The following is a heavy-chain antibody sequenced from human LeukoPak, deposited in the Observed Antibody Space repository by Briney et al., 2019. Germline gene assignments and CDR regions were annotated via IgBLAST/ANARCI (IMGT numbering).Heavy chain of an antibody. CDR3: ARVAYGDHQYFHH. J-gene: IGHJ1*01. CDR1: GFTVSSNY. V-gene: IGHV3-53*01. D-gene: IGHD4-17*01. Sequence: GGSLRLSCAAPGFTVSSNYMHWVRQAPGKGLEWVSVIYSGGTTWYADSAKGRFTISRDHSKNTLYLQMSSLRAEDTAVYYCARVAYGDHQYFHHWGQGTLVTVSS. CDR2: IYSGGTT.